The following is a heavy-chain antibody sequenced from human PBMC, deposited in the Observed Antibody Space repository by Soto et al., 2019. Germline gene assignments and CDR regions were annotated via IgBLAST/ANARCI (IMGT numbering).Heavy chain of an antibody. CDR1: GGAISSSKW. CDR3: ARASATIAAAAIFDY. Sequence: PSETQSLTCAVSGGAISSSKWWSWVRQPPGKGLEWIGEIYQSGSTNYNPSLESRVRMSVDKSRNQFSLKLTSVSAADTAVYYCARASATIAAAAIFDYWGQGTLVTVSS. CDR2: IYQSGST. J-gene: IGHJ4*02. D-gene: IGHD6-13*01. V-gene: IGHV4-4*02.